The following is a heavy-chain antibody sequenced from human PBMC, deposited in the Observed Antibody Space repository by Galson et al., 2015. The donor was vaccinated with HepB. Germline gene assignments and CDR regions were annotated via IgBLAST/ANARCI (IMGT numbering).Heavy chain of an antibody. CDR2: PSWNIGRV. J-gene: IGHJ6*02. CDR1: GFTFDDYV. D-gene: IGHD2-2*02. CDR3: AKEIATKYCTSSSCYRPFAMDV. V-gene: IGHV3-9*01. Sequence: SLRLSCAASGFTFDDYVMHWVRQAPGKGLEWASGPSWNIGRVDYADSVKGRFTISRDNAKNSLYLQMNSLTTEDTALYYCAKEIATKYCTSSSCYRPFAMDVWGQGTTVTVSS.